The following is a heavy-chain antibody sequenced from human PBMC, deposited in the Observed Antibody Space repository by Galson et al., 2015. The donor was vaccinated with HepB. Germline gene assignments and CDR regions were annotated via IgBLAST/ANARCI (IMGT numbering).Heavy chain of an antibody. CDR1: GFTFSSYG. D-gene: IGHD3-22*01. J-gene: IGHJ4*02. V-gene: IGHV3-30*02. CDR2: IRYDGSNK. CDR3: AKITMIVGY. Sequence: SLRLSCAASGFTFSSYGMHWVRQAPGKGLEWVAFIRYDGSNKYYAGSVKGRFTISRDNSKNTLYLQMNSLRAEDTAVYYCAKITMIVGYWGQGTLVTVSS.